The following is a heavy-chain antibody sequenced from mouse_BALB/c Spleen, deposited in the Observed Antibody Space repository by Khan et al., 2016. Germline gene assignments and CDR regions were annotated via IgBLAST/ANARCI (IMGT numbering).Heavy chain of an antibody. V-gene: IGHV4-1*02. Sequence: EVKLLESGGGLVQPGGSLKLSCAASGFDFSRYWMSWVRQAPGKGLVWTGEINPDSSTINYKPSLKDKFIISRDNAKNTLYVHMSKVRTDDTARNYCASTFWYFDVWGAGTTVSVTS. CDR2: INPDSSTI. CDR1: GFDFSRYW. J-gene: IGHJ1*01. CDR3: ASTFWYFDV.